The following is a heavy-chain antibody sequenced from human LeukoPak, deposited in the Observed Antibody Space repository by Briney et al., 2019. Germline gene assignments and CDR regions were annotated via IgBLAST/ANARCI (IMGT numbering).Heavy chain of an antibody. D-gene: IGHD1-20*01. V-gene: IGHV3-11*01. J-gene: IGHJ4*02. CDR3: ARRRYNWNAIDY. CDR1: GFTFSDYY. Sequence: SGESLRLSCAASGFTFSDYYMSWIRQAPGKGLEWVSYISSRGSTLYYADSVKGRITISRDNAKNSLYLQMNSLRAEDTAVYYCARRRYNWNAIDYWGQGTLVTVSS. CDR2: ISSRGSTL.